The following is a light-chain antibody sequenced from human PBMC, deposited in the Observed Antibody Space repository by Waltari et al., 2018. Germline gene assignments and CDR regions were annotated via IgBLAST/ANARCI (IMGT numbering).Light chain of an antibody. J-gene: IGKJ4*01. CDR1: QSLLYSSNNKNS. CDR3: QQYYSLPLT. V-gene: IGKV4-1*01. CDR2: WAS. Sequence: DIVMTPSPDHMAVSLGERATIKCKSSQSLLYSSNNKNSLTWYQQKPGQPPKLLIYWASTRESGVPDRFSGSGSGTDFTLTISSLQAEDVAVYYCQQYYSLPLTFGGGTKVEIK.